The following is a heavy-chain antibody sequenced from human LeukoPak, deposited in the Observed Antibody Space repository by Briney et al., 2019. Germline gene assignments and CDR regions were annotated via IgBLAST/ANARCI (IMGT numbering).Heavy chain of an antibody. D-gene: IGHD2-15*01. CDR2: IIPIFGTA. Sequence: ASVKVSCKASGGTFSSYAISWVRQAPGQGLEWMGGIIPIFGTANYAQKFQGRVTITADESTSTAYMKLSSLRSEDTAVYYCARDRYCSGGSCLNYYFDYWGQGTLVTVSS. J-gene: IGHJ4*02. CDR1: GGTFSSYA. V-gene: IGHV1-69*01. CDR3: ARDRYCSGGSCLNYYFDY.